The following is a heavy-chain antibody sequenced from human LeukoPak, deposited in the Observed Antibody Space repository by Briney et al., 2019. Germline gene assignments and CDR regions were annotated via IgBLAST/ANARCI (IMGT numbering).Heavy chain of an antibody. CDR1: GFTFSSYG. V-gene: IGHV3-7*01. CDR2: IKRDGSDK. Sequence: GGSLRLSCAASGFTFSSYGMHWVRQAPGKGLEWVANIKRDGSDKYYADSVKGRFTISRDNPKNLLFLQINSLRVEDTAVYYCARETPRRGETRDGYRWGQGTVVTVSS. D-gene: IGHD5-24*01. CDR3: ARETPRRGETRDGYR. J-gene: IGHJ4*02.